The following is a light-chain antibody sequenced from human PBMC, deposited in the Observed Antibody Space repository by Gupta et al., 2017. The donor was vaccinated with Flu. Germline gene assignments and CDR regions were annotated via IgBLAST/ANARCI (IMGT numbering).Light chain of an antibody. V-gene: IGLV6-57*03. J-gene: IGLJ3*02. CDR3: QSDEVSDLWV. Sequence: FMLTQPPSVSESPGQTVTISCTRSSGSIAGYYVQWYQQRPGMAPTTMIFEDYKRPSGAPDRFSGSIDSSSNTASLTISGLKLEVGAVYYVQSDEVSDLWVFGGGTRLTVL. CDR1: SGSIAGYY. CDR2: EDY.